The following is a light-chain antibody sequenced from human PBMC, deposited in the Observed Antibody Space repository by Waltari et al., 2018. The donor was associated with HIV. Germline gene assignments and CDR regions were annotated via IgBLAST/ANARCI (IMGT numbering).Light chain of an antibody. CDR3: CSYGGSSTYVV. J-gene: IGLJ2*01. CDR1: SSDIGTYDL. Sequence: QSALTQPASVSGSPGQSITISCTGTSSDIGTYDLVSWYQQHPGKAPKLIIYEVIERPSGVSNRFSGSKSGNTASLTISGLQAEDETDYYCCSYGGSSTYVVFGGGTKVTVL. CDR2: EVI. V-gene: IGLV2-23*02.